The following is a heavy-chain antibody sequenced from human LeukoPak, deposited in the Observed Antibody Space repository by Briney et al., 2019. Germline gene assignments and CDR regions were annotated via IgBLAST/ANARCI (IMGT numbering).Heavy chain of an antibody. CDR2: INPIFGTE. D-gene: IGHD3-9*01. J-gene: IGHJ4*02. CDR1: GCTFTSYA. CDR3: ARGGVRYFVWLLN. Sequence: GASVKVSCKASGCTFTSYAMSWVRQAPGQGLEWMGGINPIFGTENYAQKFQGRVTITPDKPNRTANMELSSLRPEYMSVYYGARGGVRYFVWLLNRGQETLVTV. V-gene: IGHV1-69*06.